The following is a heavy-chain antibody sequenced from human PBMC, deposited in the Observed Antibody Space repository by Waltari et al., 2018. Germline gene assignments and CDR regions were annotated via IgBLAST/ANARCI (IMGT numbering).Heavy chain of an antibody. D-gene: IGHD2-15*01. CDR3: ARLSGSGGSCYSGCYFDY. V-gene: IGHV1-18*01. Sequence: QVQLVQSGAEVKKPGASVKVSCKASGYTFTSYGISWVRQDPGQGLEWMGWISAYNGNTNYAQKLQGRVTMTTDTSTSTAYMELRSLRSDDTAVYYCARLSGSGGSCYSGCYFDYWGQGTLVTVSS. CDR2: ISAYNGNT. CDR1: GYTFTSYG. J-gene: IGHJ4*02.